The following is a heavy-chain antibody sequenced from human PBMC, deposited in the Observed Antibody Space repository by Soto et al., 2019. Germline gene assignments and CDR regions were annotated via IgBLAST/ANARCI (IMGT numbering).Heavy chain of an antibody. J-gene: IGHJ3*02. Sequence: QITLKESGPTLVKPTHTLTLTCTFSGFSLSTSGVGVGWIRQPPGKALEWLALIYWNDDKRYSPSLKSRLTITNDTSKNQVVLTTTNLDPVDTATYYCAHSPNDSSGYPGAFDIWGQGTMVTVSS. CDR2: IYWNDDK. D-gene: IGHD3-22*01. CDR3: AHSPNDSSGYPGAFDI. V-gene: IGHV2-5*01. CDR1: GFSLSTSGVG.